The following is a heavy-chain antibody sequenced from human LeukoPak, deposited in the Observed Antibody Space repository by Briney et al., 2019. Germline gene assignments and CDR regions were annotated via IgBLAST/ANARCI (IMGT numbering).Heavy chain of an antibody. J-gene: IGHJ4*02. V-gene: IGHV1-18*01. CDR3: ARDAKFLPIFGARLVLPFDY. CDR1: GYTCTSYG. Sequence: ASVKVSCKASGYTCTSYGISWVRQAPGQGLEWMGWISAYNGNTNYAQKLQGRVTMTTDTSTSTAYMELRSLRSDDTAVYYCARDAKFLPIFGARLVLPFDYWGQGTLVTVSS. CDR2: ISAYNGNT. D-gene: IGHD3-3*01.